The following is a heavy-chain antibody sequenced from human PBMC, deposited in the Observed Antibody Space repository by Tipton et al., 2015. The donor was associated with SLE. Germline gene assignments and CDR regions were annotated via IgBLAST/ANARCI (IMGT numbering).Heavy chain of an antibody. D-gene: IGHD1-14*01. CDR3: ARDNSAFGNPPSDHFAY. V-gene: IGHV3-11*04. Sequence: SLRLSCAASGFFFSDYSMSWIRQAPGRGLEWISYIGSSGDTIYYADSVRGRFTISRDTAKNSLFLQMNTLRVEDTAMYYCARDNSAFGNPPSDHFAYWGQGTLVTVSS. J-gene: IGHJ4*02. CDR1: GFFFSDYS. CDR2: IGSSGDTI.